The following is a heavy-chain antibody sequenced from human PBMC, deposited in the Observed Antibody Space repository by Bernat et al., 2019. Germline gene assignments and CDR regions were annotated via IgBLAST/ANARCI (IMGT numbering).Heavy chain of an antibody. V-gene: IGHV3-33*01. J-gene: IGHJ3*02. Sequence: QVQLVESGGGVVQPGGSLRLSCAASGFTFSGYGMHWVRQAPGKGLEWVAVIWYDESNKYYADSVKGRFTISRDNSKNTLYLEMNSLRAEDTAVYYCARGYSSSSGVFDIWGQGTVVTVSS. CDR2: IWYDESNK. CDR1: GFTFSGYG. CDR3: ARGYSSSSGVFDI. D-gene: IGHD6-6*01.